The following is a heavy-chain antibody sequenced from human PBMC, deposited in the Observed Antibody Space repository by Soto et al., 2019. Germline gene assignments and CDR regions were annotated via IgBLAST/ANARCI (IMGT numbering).Heavy chain of an antibody. V-gene: IGHV1-18*01. CDR3: ARDHAMAQFDY. CDR2: INAYNGNT. CDR1: GYTFTSYG. D-gene: IGHD5-18*01. Sequence: QVQLVQSGAEVKKPGASVKVSCKASGYTFTSYGISWVRQAPGQGLEWMGWINAYNGNTKYAQQLQGRVTMPTDTSTSTAYMELRSLRSDDTAMYYCARDHAMAQFDYWGQGTLVTVSS. J-gene: IGHJ4*02.